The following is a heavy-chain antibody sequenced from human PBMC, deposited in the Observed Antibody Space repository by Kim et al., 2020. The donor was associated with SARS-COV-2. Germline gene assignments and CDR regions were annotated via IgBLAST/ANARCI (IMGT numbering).Heavy chain of an antibody. Sequence: SETLSLTCTVSGGSISRYYWSWIRQPPGKGLEWIGYVYDSGSTNYNPSLKSRVTISVDKSNNQFSLRLSSVTAADAAVYYCARSLDDISGRYITRNEYFQHWGQGTLVTVSS. V-gene: IGHV4-59*08. J-gene: IGHJ1*01. CDR3: ARSLDDISGRYITRNEYFQH. D-gene: IGHD3-22*01. CDR2: VYDSGST. CDR1: GGSISRYY.